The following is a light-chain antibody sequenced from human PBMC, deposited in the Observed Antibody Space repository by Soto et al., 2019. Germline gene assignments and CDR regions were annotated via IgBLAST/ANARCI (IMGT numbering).Light chain of an antibody. CDR1: SSNIGSNT. CDR3: AAWDASLNGWV. V-gene: IGLV1-44*01. CDR2: SNN. J-gene: IGLJ3*02. Sequence: QSVLTQPPSASGTPGQRVTISCSGSSSNIGSNTVNWYQQLPGTAPKLLIYSNNQRPSGVPDRFSGSKSGTSASLAISGLQSEDEADYYCAAWDASLNGWVFGGGTKLTFL.